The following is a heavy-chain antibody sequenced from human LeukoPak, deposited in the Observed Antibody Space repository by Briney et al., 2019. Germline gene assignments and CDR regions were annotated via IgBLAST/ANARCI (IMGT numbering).Heavy chain of an antibody. Sequence: GGSLRLSCAASGITFGDYRMSWIRQAPGKGLEWVAHISSSGFSINCADSVKGRFTISRDNAKNSLYLHMNSLRAEDTAVYYCASPNGVTGDDFWGQGTLVTVSS. D-gene: IGHD1-20*01. J-gene: IGHJ4*02. V-gene: IGHV3-11*01. CDR3: ASPNGVTGDDF. CDR1: GITFGDYR. CDR2: ISSSGFSI.